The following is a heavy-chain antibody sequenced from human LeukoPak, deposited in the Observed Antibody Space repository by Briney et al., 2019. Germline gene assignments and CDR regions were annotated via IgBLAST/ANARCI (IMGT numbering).Heavy chain of an antibody. CDR1: GYTFTSYG. Sequence: ASVNVSCKSSGYTFTSYGISWVRQAPGQGLEWMGLISAYSGNTNYAQKLQGRVTMTTDTSTSTAYMELRSLRSDDTAVYYCARDREVGATDDFDYWGQGALVTVSS. V-gene: IGHV1-18*01. CDR3: ARDREVGATDDFDY. J-gene: IGHJ4*02. D-gene: IGHD1-26*01. CDR2: ISAYSGNT.